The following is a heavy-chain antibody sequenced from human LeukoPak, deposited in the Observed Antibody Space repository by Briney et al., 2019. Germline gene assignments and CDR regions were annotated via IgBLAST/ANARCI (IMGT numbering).Heavy chain of an antibody. CDR1: GFTFSSYW. CDR3: SRGGADYSFDV. CDR2: IKHDGSAK. D-gene: IGHD1-26*01. V-gene: IGHV3-7*01. J-gene: IGHJ3*01. Sequence: GGSLRLSCAASGFTFSSYWMNWVRQPPGKGLEWVANIKHDGSAKLYVDSVKGRFTISRDSAKSSLYLQMNGLRAEDTAVYFCSRGGADYSFDVWGHGTMVTVSS.